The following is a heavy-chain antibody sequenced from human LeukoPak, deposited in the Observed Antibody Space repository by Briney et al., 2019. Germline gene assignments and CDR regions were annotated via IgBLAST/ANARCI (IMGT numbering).Heavy chain of an antibody. J-gene: IGHJ4*02. Sequence: GGSLRLSCAASGFTFSSYGMHWVRQAPGKGLEWVAFIRYDGSNKYYADSVKGRFTISRDNSKNTLYLQMNSLRAEDTAVYYCARDMVILTEDYFDYWGQGALVTVSS. D-gene: IGHD3-9*01. V-gene: IGHV3-30*02. CDR2: IRYDGSNK. CDR3: ARDMVILTEDYFDY. CDR1: GFTFSSYG.